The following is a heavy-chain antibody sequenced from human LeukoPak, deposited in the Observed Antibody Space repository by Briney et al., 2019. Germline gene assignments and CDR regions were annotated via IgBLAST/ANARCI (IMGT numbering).Heavy chain of an antibody. CDR3: AKDIGYCSGGSCREYYFDY. J-gene: IGHJ4*02. D-gene: IGHD2-15*01. V-gene: IGHV3-9*01. CDR2: ISWNSGSI. Sequence: PGRSLRLSCAASGFTFDDYAMHWVRHAPGKGLEWVSGISWNSGSIGYADSVKGRFTISRDNAKNSLYLQMNSLRAEDTALYYCAKDIGYCSGGSCREYYFDYWGQGTLVTVSS. CDR1: GFTFDDYA.